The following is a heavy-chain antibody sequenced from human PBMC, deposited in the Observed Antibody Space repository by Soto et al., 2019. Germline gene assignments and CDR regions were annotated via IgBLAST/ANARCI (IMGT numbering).Heavy chain of an antibody. CDR3: ARGRERCGGDCRDAFDI. D-gene: IGHD2-21*02. CDR2: ISSSGSTI. Sequence: GGSLRLSCAASGFTFSSYEMNWVRQAPGKGLEWVSYISSSGSTIYYADSVKGRFTISRDNAKNSLYLQMNSLRAEDTAVYYCARGRERCGGDCRDAFDIWGQGTMVTVSS. V-gene: IGHV3-48*03. J-gene: IGHJ3*02. CDR1: GFTFSSYE.